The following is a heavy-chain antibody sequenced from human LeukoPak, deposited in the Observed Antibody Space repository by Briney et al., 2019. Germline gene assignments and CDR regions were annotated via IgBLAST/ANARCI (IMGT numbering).Heavy chain of an antibody. V-gene: IGHV3-23*01. CDR3: AKDGMYSSSSSYFDY. J-gene: IGHJ4*02. CDR1: GFTFSSYA. Sequence: GGSLRLSCAASGFTFSSYAMSWVRQAPGKGLEWVSAISGSGGSTYYADSVKGRFTISRDNSKNTLYLQMNSLRAEDTAVYYCAKDGMYSSSSSYFDYWGQGTLVTVSS. D-gene: IGHD6-6*01. CDR2: ISGSGGST.